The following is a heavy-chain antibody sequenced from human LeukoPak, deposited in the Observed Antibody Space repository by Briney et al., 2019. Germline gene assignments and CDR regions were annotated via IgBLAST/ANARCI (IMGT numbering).Heavy chain of an antibody. J-gene: IGHJ4*02. CDR3: AKVDYDFWSGYSDY. V-gene: IGHV3-23*01. CDR1: GFTFSSYA. Sequence: GGSLRLSCAASGFTFSSYAMSWVPQAPGKGLEWVSAISGSGGSTYYADSVKGRFTISRDNSKNTLYLQMNSLRAEDTAVYYCAKVDYDFWSGYSDYWGQGTLVTVSS. CDR2: ISGSGGST. D-gene: IGHD3-3*01.